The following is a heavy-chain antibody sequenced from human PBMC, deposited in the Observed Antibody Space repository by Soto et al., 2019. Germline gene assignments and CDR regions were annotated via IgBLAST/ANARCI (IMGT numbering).Heavy chain of an antibody. D-gene: IGHD3-3*01. V-gene: IGHV4-59*01. CDR2: IYYSGST. CDR1: GCSISGYY. J-gene: IGHJ5*02. CDR3: AREGQAYDVLSGARGWLGR. Sequence: PSETLSLTCTVSGCSISGYYWSWIRQHPGKGLEWSGYIYYSGSTNYNPSLKSRVTISVDTSTNQFSRKLTSEIAADTAVYDCAREGQAYDVLSGARGWLGRWGQGTLVTVSS.